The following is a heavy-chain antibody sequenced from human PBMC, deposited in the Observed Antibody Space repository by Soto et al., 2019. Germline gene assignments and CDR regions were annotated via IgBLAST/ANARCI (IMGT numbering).Heavy chain of an antibody. CDR2: INAGNGNT. J-gene: IGHJ3*02. Sequence: ASVKVSCKASGYTFTSYAMHWVRQAPGQRLEWTGWINAGNGNTKYSQKFQGRVTITRDTSASTAYMELSSLRSEDTAVYYCARYRWWVTTVTLYAFDIWGQGTMVTVSS. D-gene: IGHD4-17*01. V-gene: IGHV1-3*01. CDR3: ARYRWWVTTVTLYAFDI. CDR1: GYTFTSYA.